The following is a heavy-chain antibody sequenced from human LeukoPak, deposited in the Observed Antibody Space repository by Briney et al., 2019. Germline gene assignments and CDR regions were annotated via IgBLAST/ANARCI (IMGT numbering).Heavy chain of an antibody. CDR3: ARHTFASPLDI. CDR2: IYHTGDS. V-gene: IGHV4-59*08. J-gene: IGHJ4*02. D-gene: IGHD3-16*01. Sequence: SETLSLTCAVSDVSISDYYWSWIRQPPGKGLEWIGYIYHTGDSNQNPSLKGRVTVTLDTPKNQVSLKVTSVTAADTAVYYCARHTFASPLDIWGQGTVVTVSS. CDR1: DVSISDYY.